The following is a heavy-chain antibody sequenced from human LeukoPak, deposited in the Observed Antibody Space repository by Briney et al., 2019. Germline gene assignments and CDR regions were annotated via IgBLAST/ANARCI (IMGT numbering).Heavy chain of an antibody. D-gene: IGHD3-10*01. Sequence: HGESLKISCKGSGYSFTNCWIGWVRQMPGKGLEWMGIIYPGDSDTRYSPSFQGQVTISADKSINTAYLQWSSLKASDTAMYYCARPGYYGSGSYRAFDIWGQGTMVTVSS. V-gene: IGHV5-51*01. CDR1: GYSFTNCW. CDR3: ARPGYYGSGSYRAFDI. CDR2: IYPGDSDT. J-gene: IGHJ3*02.